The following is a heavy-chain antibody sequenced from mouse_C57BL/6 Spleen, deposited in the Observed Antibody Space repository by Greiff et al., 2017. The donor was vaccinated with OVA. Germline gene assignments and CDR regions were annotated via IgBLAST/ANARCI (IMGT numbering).Heavy chain of an antibody. J-gene: IGHJ2*01. Sequence: QVQLKESGAELVKPGASVKISCKASGYAFSSYWMNWVKQRPGKGLEWIGQIYPGAGDTNYNGKFKGKATLTADTAYSTAYMQLSSLTSEHSAVYVCARQTGAFDYWGQGTTLTGSA. V-gene: IGHV1-80*01. D-gene: IGHD4-1*01. CDR3: ARQTGAFDY. CDR2: IYPGAGDT. CDR1: GYAFSSYW.